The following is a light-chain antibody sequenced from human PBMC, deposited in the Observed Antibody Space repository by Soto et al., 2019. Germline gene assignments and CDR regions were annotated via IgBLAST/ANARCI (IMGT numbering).Light chain of an antibody. J-gene: IGKJ5*01. CDR1: QSVSNSY. CDR2: GAS. CDR3: QQYGTTRIT. V-gene: IGKV3-20*01. Sequence: EIVLTPSPGTLSLYPGEIATLSCRASQSVSNSYLAWYQQKPGQAPRLLMYGASNRATGIPDRFSGSGSETDFTLTISRLEPEDFAVYYCQQYGTTRITFGQGTRLEIK.